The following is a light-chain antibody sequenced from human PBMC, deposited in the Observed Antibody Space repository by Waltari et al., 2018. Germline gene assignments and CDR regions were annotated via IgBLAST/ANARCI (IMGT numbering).Light chain of an antibody. J-gene: IGKJ5*01. CDR1: QSVLYSSNNKNY. CDR2: WAS. V-gene: IGKV4-1*01. Sequence: DIVMTQSPDSLAVSLGERATIHCKSSQSVLYSSNNKNYLAWYQQKPGQPPNLLIFWASTRESGVPDRFNGSGSATDFTLTISSLQAEDVAVYYCQQYYSTPITFGQGTRLEI. CDR3: QQYYSTPIT.